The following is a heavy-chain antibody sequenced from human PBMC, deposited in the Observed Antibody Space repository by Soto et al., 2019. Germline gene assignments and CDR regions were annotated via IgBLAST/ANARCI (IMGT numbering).Heavy chain of an antibody. D-gene: IGHD2-15*01. CDR1: GGSISSGDYY. V-gene: IGHV4-30-4*01. Sequence: QVQLQESGPGLVKPSQTLSLTCTVSGGSISSGDYYWRWIRQPPGKGLEWIGYIYYSGSNFYDPSLMSRVTRSVDTAKNQFPLKLSSVTAADRTVYYCGRWGVAVVVAVDIWGPETMGTVSS. J-gene: IGHJ3*02. CDR2: IYYSGSN. CDR3: GRWGVAVVVAVDI.